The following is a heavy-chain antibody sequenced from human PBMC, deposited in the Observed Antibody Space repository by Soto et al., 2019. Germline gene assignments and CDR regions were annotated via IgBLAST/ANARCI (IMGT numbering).Heavy chain of an antibody. CDR3: AAGLVGESVDV. CDR2: IHVSSGNT. D-gene: IGHD6-19*01. Sequence: ASVKVSCKASGYSFTATSIHWVRQARGQRLEWIGWIHVSSGNTNYAQKFQERVTITRDMSTSTAYMELSSLRSEDTAVYYCAAGLVGESVDVLGQGTTVTVSS. V-gene: IGHV1-58*02. J-gene: IGHJ6*02. CDR1: GYSFTATS.